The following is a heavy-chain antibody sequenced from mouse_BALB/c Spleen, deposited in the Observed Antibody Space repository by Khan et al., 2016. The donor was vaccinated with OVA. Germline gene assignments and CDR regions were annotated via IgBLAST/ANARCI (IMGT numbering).Heavy chain of an antibody. CDR3: APVVTYYVSFVY. CDR2: IYPFNDAT. V-gene: IGHV1S136*01. D-gene: IGHD1-1*01. J-gene: IGHJ3*01. CDR1: GYTFTSYV. Sequence: VQLKQSGPEVIKPGASVKLSCKASGYTFTSYVMHWVKQKPGQGLEWIGYIYPFNDATHYNEKFNGKVTLTSDKSSSTSYMELSSLTSEDSSFYSCAPVVTYYVSFVYWGQGTLVTVSA.